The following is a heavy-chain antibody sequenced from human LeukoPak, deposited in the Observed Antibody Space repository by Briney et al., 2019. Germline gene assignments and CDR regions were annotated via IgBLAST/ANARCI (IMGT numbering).Heavy chain of an antibody. Sequence: SGKLCCNASAGTFTSYANSWLRHAPGQGHEWMGSIIPIFGIANYAQKFQGRVTITADKSTSTAYMELSSLRSEDTAVYYCARGARIAVAGTDYYYGMDVWGQGTTVTVSS. CDR3: ARGARIAVAGTDYYYGMDV. J-gene: IGHJ6*02. CDR2: IIPIFGIA. V-gene: IGHV1-69*04. CDR1: AGTFTSYA. D-gene: IGHD6-19*01.